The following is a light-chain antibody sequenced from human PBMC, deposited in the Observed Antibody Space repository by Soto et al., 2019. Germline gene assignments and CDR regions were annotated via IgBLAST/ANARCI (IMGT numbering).Light chain of an antibody. CDR2: RAS. J-gene: IGKJ1*01. V-gene: IGKV3-15*01. Sequence: IVMTQSPATLPVSPGERATLSCRASQNIYSNVAWYQQRPGQAPRLLIYRASTRAPGIPARFSGSGSGTEFTLTISSLQSEYFTVYSCLQYHNLWAFGQGTKVEIK. CDR3: LQYHNLWA. CDR1: QNIYSN.